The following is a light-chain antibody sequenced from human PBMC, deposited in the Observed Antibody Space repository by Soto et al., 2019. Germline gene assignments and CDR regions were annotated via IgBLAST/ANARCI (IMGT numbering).Light chain of an antibody. J-gene: IGKJ1*01. V-gene: IGKV1-9*01. CDR3: QQLNSYPRT. Sequence: DIQLTQSPSFLSASVGDRVTITCRASQGISSYLAWYQQKPGKAPKLLIYAASTLQSGVPSGFSGSGSGTEFTLTISSLQLDDFATYYCQQLNSYPRTFGQGTKVEIK. CDR1: QGISSY. CDR2: AAS.